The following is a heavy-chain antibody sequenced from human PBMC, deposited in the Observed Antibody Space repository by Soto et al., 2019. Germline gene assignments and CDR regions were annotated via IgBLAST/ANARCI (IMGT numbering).Heavy chain of an antibody. CDR3: ARHIVVVVAATRGLGFDY. D-gene: IGHD2-15*01. CDR1: GGSISSSSYY. Sequence: SETLSLTCTVSGGSISSSSYYWGWIRQPPGKGLEWIGSIYYSGSTYYNPSLKSRVTISVDTSKNQFSLKLSSVTAADTAVYYCARHIVVVVAATRGLGFDYWGQGTLVTVSS. J-gene: IGHJ4*02. V-gene: IGHV4-39*01. CDR2: IYYSGST.